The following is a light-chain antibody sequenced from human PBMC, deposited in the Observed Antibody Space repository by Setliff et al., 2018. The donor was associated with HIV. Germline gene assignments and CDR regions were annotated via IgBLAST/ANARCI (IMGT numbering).Light chain of an antibody. CDR2: DVS. CDR1: SSDVGGYNY. J-gene: IGLJ1*01. CDR3: SSYTSSSTYV. Sequence: QSALTQPASASGSPGQSITISCTGTSSDVGGYNYVSWYQQHPGKAPKFMIYDVSKRPSGVSNRFSGSKSGNTASLTISGPQAEDEADYYCSSYTSSSTYVFGTGTKVTVL. V-gene: IGLV2-14*01.